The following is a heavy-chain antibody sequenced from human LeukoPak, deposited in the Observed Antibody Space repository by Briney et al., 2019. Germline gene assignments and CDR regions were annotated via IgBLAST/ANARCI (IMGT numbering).Heavy chain of an antibody. J-gene: IGHJ4*02. CDR3: ARGSTYYDSSGQVPFDY. Sequence: GGSLRLSCTASGFTFSSYWMYWVRQAPGKGLEWVANIKQDRSEKYYVDSVKGRFTISRDNAKNSLYLQMNSLRAEDTAVYYCARGSTYYDSSGQVPFDYWGQGTLVTVSS. V-gene: IGHV3-7*01. CDR2: IKQDRSEK. CDR1: GFTFSSYW. D-gene: IGHD3-22*01.